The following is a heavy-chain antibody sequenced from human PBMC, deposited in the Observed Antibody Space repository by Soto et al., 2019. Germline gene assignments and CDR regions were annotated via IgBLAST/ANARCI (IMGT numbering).Heavy chain of an antibody. Sequence: SVKASCKASGGTIRSYAISWVRQAPEQGLEWMGGIIPIFGTANYAQKFQGRVTITADESTSTAYMELSSLRSEDTAVYYCAREGSSGWPTHLNWFDPWGQGTLVTVSS. J-gene: IGHJ5*02. CDR2: IIPIFGTA. V-gene: IGHV1-69*13. CDR3: AREGSSGWPTHLNWFDP. CDR1: GGTIRSYA. D-gene: IGHD6-19*01.